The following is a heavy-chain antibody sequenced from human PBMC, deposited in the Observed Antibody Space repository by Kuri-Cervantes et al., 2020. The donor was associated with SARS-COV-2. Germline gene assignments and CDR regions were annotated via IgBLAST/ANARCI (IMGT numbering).Heavy chain of an antibody. CDR3: ATDAGYSYGMDV. D-gene: IGHD5-18*01. CDR2: FDPEDGET. J-gene: IGHJ6*02. Sequence: ASVKVSCKVSGYTLTELSMHWVRQAPGKGLEWMGGFDPEDGETIYAQKFQGRVTITADKSTSTAYMELSSLRSEDTAVYYCATDAGYSYGMDVWGQGTTVTVSS. V-gene: IGHV1-24*01. CDR1: GYTLTELS.